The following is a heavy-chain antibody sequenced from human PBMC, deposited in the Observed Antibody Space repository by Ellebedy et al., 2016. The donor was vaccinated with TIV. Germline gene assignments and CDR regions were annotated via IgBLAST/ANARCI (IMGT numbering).Heavy chain of an antibody. CDR3: ATMTYRYYYGMDV. Sequence: AASVKVSCKASGYTFTGYYMHWVRQAPGQGLEWMGWINPNSGGTNYVQKFQGWVTMTRDTSINAAYMELSRLSSDDTAMYYCATMTYRYYYGMDVWGQGTAVTVSS. J-gene: IGHJ6*02. V-gene: IGHV1-2*04. D-gene: IGHD2-21*02. CDR1: GYTFTGYY. CDR2: INPNSGGT.